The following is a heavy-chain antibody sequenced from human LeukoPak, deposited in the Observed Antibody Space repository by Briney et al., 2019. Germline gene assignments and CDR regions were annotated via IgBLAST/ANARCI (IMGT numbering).Heavy chain of an antibody. V-gene: IGHV3-48*03. CDR2: ISSSGSTI. J-gene: IGHJ4*02. CDR1: GFTFSSYE. Sequence: PGGSLRLSCAASGFTFSSYEMNWVRQAPGKGLEWVSYISSSGSTIYYADSVKGRFTISRDSSKNTLYLQMNSLGAEDTAIYYCARVIRAAPGKGYFDYWGQGTLVTVSS. CDR3: ARVIRAAPGKGYFDY. D-gene: IGHD6-13*01.